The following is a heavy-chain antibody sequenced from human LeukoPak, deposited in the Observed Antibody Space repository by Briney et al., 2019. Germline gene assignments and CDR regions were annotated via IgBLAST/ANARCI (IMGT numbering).Heavy chain of an antibody. D-gene: IGHD2-8*01. Sequence: GESLKISCKGSGYSFTSYCIGWVRQMPGKGPEWMGIIYPGDSDTRYSPSFQGQVTISADKSISTAYLQWSSLKASDTAMYYCARQLSVLVSGMDVWGKGTTVTVSS. CDR1: GYSFTSYC. CDR3: ARQLSVLVSGMDV. V-gene: IGHV5-51*01. CDR2: IYPGDSDT. J-gene: IGHJ6*03.